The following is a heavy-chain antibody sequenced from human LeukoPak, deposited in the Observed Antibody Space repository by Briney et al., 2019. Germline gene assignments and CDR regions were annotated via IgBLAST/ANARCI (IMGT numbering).Heavy chain of an antibody. J-gene: IGHJ4*02. CDR2: MNSDGSST. Sequence: PGGSLRLSCAASGFTFSTYRMHWVRQGPGKGLVWVSGMNSDGSSTVYADSVKGRFTISRDNAKNTLYLQMNSLRAEDTAVYYCARGESSSWYDWGQGTLVAVSS. V-gene: IGHV3-74*01. D-gene: IGHD6-13*01. CDR1: GFTFSTYR. CDR3: ARGESSSWYD.